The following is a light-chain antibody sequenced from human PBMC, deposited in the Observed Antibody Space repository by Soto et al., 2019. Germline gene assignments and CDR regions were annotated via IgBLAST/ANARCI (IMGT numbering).Light chain of an antibody. J-gene: IGLJ3*02. CDR1: DSNIGSNR. Sequence: QSVLIQPPSESGHPGQRVTIFCPGSDSNIGSNRVNWYQQFPGAAPKLFIHSNDQRASGVPDRFFTSKSGASASLAISGLQSEDEDDYYCATWDDSLDVGVFGGGTKLTVL. CDR2: SND. CDR3: ATWDDSLDVGV. V-gene: IGLV1-44*01.